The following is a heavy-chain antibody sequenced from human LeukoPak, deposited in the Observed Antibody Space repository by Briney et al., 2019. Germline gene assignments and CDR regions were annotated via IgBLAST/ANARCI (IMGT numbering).Heavy chain of an antibody. CDR1: GFTFSGYW. Sequence: GGSLRLSCAASGFTFSGYWMHWVRQGPGKGLMWVSCIKSDGSATYYADSVKGRFTISRDNAKNTLYLQIHSLRAEDTAVYYCARDDNYGIQKWGQGTLVTVSS. J-gene: IGHJ4*02. D-gene: IGHD5-24*01. CDR3: ARDDNYGIQK. V-gene: IGHV3-74*01. CDR2: IKSDGSAT.